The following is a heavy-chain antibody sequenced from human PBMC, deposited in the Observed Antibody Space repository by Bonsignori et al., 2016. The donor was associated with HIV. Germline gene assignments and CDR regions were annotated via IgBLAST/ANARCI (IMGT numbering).Heavy chain of an antibody. V-gene: IGHV1-46*01. CDR3: ARRFLWAIDY. Sequence: VRQAPGQGLEWMGVIIPSGGGTSYAQKFQGRVTMTSDTSTSTVYMELSSLRSEDTAVYYCARRFLWAIDYWGQGTLVTVSS. J-gene: IGHJ4*02. CDR2: IIPSGGGT. D-gene: IGHD2/OR15-2a*01.